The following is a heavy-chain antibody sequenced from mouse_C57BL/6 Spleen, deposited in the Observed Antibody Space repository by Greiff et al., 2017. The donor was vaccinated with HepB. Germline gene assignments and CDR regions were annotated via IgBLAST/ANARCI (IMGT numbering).Heavy chain of an antibody. J-gene: IGHJ2*01. Sequence: DVMLVESGGDLVKPGGSLKLSCAASGFTFSSYGMSWVRQTPDKRLEWVATISSGGSYTYYPDSVKGRFTISRDNAKNTLYLQMSSLKSEDTAMYYCARHRGNYYGSLDYWGQGTTLTVSS. CDR3: ARHRGNYYGSLDY. D-gene: IGHD1-1*01. CDR1: GFTFSSYG. V-gene: IGHV5-6*02. CDR2: ISSGGSYT.